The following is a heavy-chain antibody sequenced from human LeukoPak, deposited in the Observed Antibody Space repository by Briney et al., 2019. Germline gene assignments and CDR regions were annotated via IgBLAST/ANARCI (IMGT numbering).Heavy chain of an antibody. CDR2: ISFSGSNV. J-gene: IGHJ4*02. CDR1: GFTFRSYG. V-gene: IGHV3-30*02. D-gene: IGHD4-17*01. CDR3: AKPTAGSPTAAGLDY. Sequence: GGSLRLSCAASGFTFRSYGMYWVRQAPGKGLEWVSYISFSGSNVHYADSVRARFTISRDNSKSTLFLQMNSLRPEDTAVHYCAKPTAGSPTAAGLDYWGQGTLVTVSS.